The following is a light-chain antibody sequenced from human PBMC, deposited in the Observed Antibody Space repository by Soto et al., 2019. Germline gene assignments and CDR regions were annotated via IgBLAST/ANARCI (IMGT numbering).Light chain of an antibody. CDR2: KVS. Sequence: AVLTQSPLSLPVTVGQPASISCRSSLSLVFSDGITYLSWFHQRPGQSPRRLIYKVSNRDSGDPHRFSGIESVTEFTLKISSVEAEDVGIYSCMQGIYWPPCPFGQGTKLDLK. CDR3: MQGIYWPPCP. V-gene: IGKV2-30*01. J-gene: IGKJ2*01. CDR1: LSLVFSDGITY.